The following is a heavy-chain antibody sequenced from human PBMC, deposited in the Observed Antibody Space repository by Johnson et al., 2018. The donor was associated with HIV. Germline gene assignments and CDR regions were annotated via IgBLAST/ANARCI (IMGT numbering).Heavy chain of an antibody. D-gene: IGHD3-9*01. CDR2: ISWNSGSI. CDR3: ATRKDILTGYDAFDI. CDR1: GFSFDDYA. J-gene: IGHJ3*02. Sequence: VQLVESGGGLVQPGRSLRLSCADSGFSFDDYAMYWVRQAPGKGLEWVSDISWNSGSIGYADFVKGRFTISRDNSKNTLYLQMNSLRPEDTALYYCATRKDILTGYDAFDIWGQGTMVTVSS. V-gene: IGHV3-9*01.